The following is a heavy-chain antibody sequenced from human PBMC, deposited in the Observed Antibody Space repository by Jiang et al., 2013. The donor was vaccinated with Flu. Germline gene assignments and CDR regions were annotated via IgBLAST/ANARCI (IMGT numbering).Heavy chain of an antibody. J-gene: IGHJ5*02. CDR2: INAGNGNT. CDR1: GYTFTSYA. CDR3: AREEGAHGCSGGSCYLNWFDP. D-gene: IGHD2-15*01. V-gene: IGHV1-3*01. Sequence: GAEVKKPGASVKVSCKASGYTFTSYAMHWVRQAPGQRLEWMGWINAGNGNTKYSQKFQGRVTITRDTSASTAYMELSSLRSEDTAVYYCAREEGAHGCSGGSCYLNWFDPWGQGTLVTVSS.